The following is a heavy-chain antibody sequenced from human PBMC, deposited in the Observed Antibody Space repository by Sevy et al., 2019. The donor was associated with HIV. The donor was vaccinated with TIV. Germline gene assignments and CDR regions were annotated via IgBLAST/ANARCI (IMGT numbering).Heavy chain of an antibody. J-gene: IGHJ4*01. CDR1: GFTFSNVW. CDR3: ATGGSILQH. D-gene: IGHD2-21*01. CDR2: IKSRTEGGTP. Sequence: GGCLRLSCAASGFTFSNVWMSWVRQAPGKGLEKVGHIKSRTEGGTPDYAAPVKGRFNISRDDSKSTLYLQMNSLKTEDTAVYYCATGGSILQHWGHGTLVTVSS. V-gene: IGHV3-15*01.